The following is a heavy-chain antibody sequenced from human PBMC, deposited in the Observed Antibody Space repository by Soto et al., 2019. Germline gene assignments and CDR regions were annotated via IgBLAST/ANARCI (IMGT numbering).Heavy chain of an antibody. J-gene: IGHJ4*02. Sequence: ASVKVSCKASGYTFTGYYMHWVRQAPGQGLEWMGWINPNSGGTNYAQKFQGWVTMTRDTSISTAYMELSRLRSDDTAVYYCARENSGYDSGFDYWGQGTLVPSPQ. CDR2: INPNSGGT. CDR1: GYTFTGYY. D-gene: IGHD5-12*01. V-gene: IGHV1-2*04. CDR3: ARENSGYDSGFDY.